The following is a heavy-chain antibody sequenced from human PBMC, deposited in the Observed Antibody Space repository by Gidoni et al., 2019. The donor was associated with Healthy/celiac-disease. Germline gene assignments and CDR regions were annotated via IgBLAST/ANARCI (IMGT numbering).Heavy chain of an antibody. CDR2: ISSSGSTI. D-gene: IGHD3-9*01. V-gene: IGHV3-48*03. CDR1: GFTFSSYE. CDR3: VRVINYDILTGYYGYFDY. J-gene: IGHJ4*02. Sequence: EVQLVESGGGLVQPGGSLRLSCAASGFTFSSYEMNWVRQAPGKGLEWVSYISSSGSTIYYADSVKGRFTISRDNAKNSLYLQMNSLRAEDTAVYYCVRVINYDILTGYYGYFDYWGQGTLVTVSS.